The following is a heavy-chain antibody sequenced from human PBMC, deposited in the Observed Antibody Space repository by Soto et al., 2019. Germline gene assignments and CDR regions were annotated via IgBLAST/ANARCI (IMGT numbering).Heavy chain of an antibody. CDR3: ARGYYDILTGYYFSDY. CDR1: GYTFTSYD. CDR2: MNPNSGNT. J-gene: IGHJ4*02. V-gene: IGHV1-8*01. Sequence: GPSVKVSCKASGYTFTSYDINWVRQATGQGLEWMGWMNPNSGNTGYAQKFQGRVTMTRNTSISTAYMELSSLRSEDTAVYYCARGYYDILTGYYFSDYWGQGTLVTVSS. D-gene: IGHD3-9*01.